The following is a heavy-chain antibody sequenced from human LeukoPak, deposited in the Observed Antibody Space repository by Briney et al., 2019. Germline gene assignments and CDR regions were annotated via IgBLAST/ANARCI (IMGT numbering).Heavy chain of an antibody. V-gene: IGHV3-23*01. D-gene: IGHD6-19*01. CDR2: ISGSGGST. Sequence: EGSLRLSCAASGFTFSTYAMSWVRQAPGKGLEWVSAISGSGGSTYYADSVKGRFTISRDNSKNTLYLQMNSLRADDTAVYYCAKDFSSSGWYDYWGQGALVTVSS. J-gene: IGHJ4*02. CDR3: AKDFSSSGWYDY. CDR1: GFTFSTYA.